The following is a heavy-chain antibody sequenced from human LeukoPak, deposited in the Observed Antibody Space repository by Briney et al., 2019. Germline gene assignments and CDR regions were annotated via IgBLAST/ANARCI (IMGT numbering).Heavy chain of an antibody. V-gene: IGHV3-21*01. J-gene: IGHJ3*02. CDR1: GFTFSSYS. CDR2: ISSSSSYI. CDR3: ARAVVGSPHAFDI. Sequence: GGSLRLSCAASGFTFSSYSMNWVRQAPGKGLEWVSSISSSSSYIYYADSVKGRFTISRDNAKNSLYLQMNSLRAEDTAVYYCARAVVGSPHAFDIWGQGTMVTVSS. D-gene: IGHD1-26*01.